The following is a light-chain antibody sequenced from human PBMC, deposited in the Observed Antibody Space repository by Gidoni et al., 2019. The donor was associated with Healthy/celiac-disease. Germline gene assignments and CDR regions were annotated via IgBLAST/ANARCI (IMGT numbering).Light chain of an antibody. CDR3: QQYNNWLT. J-gene: IGKJ4*01. Sequence: EIVMTQSPATLSVSPGERATLSCRASQSVSSNLAWYQQKPGQAPRLLIYGASTRATGIPARFSGSGSGKEFTLTISSLQSEDFAVYYCQQYNNWLTFXGXTKVEIK. CDR2: GAS. V-gene: IGKV3-15*01. CDR1: QSVSSN.